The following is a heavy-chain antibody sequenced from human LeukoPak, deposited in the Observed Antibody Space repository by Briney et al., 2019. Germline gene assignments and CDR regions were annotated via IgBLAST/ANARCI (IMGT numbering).Heavy chain of an antibody. J-gene: IGHJ4*02. D-gene: IGHD1-14*01. CDR2: INSDGSST. Sequence: GGSLRLSCAASGFTFSSYWMHWVRRAPGVGLVWVSRINSDGSSTSYADSVKGRFTISRDNAKNTLYLQMNSLRAEDTAVYYCARDRDHDYWGQGTLVTVSS. CDR3: ARDRDHDY. V-gene: IGHV3-74*01. CDR1: GFTFSSYW.